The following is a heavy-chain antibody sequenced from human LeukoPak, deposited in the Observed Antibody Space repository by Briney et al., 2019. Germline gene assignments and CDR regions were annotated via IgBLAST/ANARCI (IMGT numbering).Heavy chain of an antibody. V-gene: IGHV3-23*01. CDR3: GKNRYSGSLSPFDI. CDR1: KFAFSSYA. D-gene: IGHD1-26*01. J-gene: IGHJ3*02. CDR2: ISGGGGNT. Sequence: GGSLRLTCAASKFAFSSYAMSWVRQAPGKGLEWVSAISGGGGNTYYADSVKGRFTISRDNSKNTLYLQMNSLRAEDTAVYYCGKNRYSGSLSPFDIWGQGTMVTVSS.